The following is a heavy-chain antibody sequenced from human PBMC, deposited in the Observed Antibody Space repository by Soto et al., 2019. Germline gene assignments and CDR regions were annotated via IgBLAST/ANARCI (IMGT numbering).Heavy chain of an antibody. D-gene: IGHD1-7*01. CDR1: GYSFTSYW. V-gene: IGHV5-51*01. Sequence: GESLKISCKGSGYSFTSYWIGWVRQMPGKGLEWMGIIYPGDSDTRYSPSFQGQVTISADKSISTAFLQWSSLKASDTAMYYCARHPLNWNYGDYYGMDVWGQGTTVTVSS. J-gene: IGHJ6*02. CDR3: ARHPLNWNYGDYYGMDV. CDR2: IYPGDSDT.